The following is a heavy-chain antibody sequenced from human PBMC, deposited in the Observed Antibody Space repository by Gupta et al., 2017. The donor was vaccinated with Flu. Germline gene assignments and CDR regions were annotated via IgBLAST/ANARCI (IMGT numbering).Heavy chain of an antibody. V-gene: IGHV3-20*01. Sequence: SGFTFDDYGMSWVRKAPGKGLEWVSGINWNGGSRGYADSVKGRFTISRDNAKNSLDLQMNXLXAEDTAXYHCARVHRWGSVNAFDSWGQGTMVPVSS. CDR1: GFTFDDYG. D-gene: IGHD2-21*01. CDR3: ARVHRWGSVNAFDS. J-gene: IGHJ3*02. CDR2: INWNGGSR.